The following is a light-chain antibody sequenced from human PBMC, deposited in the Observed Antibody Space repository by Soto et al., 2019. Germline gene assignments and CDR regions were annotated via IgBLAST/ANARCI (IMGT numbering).Light chain of an antibody. CDR2: AAS. CDR1: QGIRID. V-gene: IGKV1-6*01. J-gene: IGKJ4*01. CDR3: QQSDNLTLT. Sequence: AMQMTQFPSSLSSSFGDRVTITCRASQGIRIDLGWYQQKPGKAPKLLSYAASTLQTGVPSRFSGSVSGTDGTFTISSLKKEDSSTYYCQQSDNLTLTFGGGTKVDIK.